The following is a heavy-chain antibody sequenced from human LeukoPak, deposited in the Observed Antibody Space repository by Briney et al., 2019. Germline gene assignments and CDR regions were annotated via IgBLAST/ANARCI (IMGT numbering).Heavy chain of an antibody. CDR3: ANYRSGGGGYYSGLEH. V-gene: IGHV3-23*01. D-gene: IGHD2-15*01. J-gene: IGHJ1*01. Sequence: PGGSLRLSCATSGLTFIDFWMNWVRQAPGKGLEWVSRTSGSGDIRLYADSVKGRFTISGTNSENRLYLQMNSLRADDSGVYYCANYRSGGGGYYSGLEHWGQGTQVTVSS. CDR2: TSGSGDIR. CDR1: GLTFIDFW.